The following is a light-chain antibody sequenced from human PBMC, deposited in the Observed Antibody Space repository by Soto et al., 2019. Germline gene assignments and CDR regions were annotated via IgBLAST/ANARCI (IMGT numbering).Light chain of an antibody. CDR2: GAS. V-gene: IGKV3-20*01. J-gene: IGKJ2*01. Sequence: EIVLTQSPGTLSLSPGERATLSCRASQSVSSNYLAWYQQKPGQAPRLLIYGASHRATAIPDRFSGSGSGTDFTLTISRLEPEEFAVYFCQQYGSSPTFGQGTILEIK. CDR3: QQYGSSPT. CDR1: QSVSSNY.